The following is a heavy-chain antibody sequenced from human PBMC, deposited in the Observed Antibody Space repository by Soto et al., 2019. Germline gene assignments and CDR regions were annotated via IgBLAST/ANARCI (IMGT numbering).Heavy chain of an antibody. Sequence: ASVKVSCKASGYTFTGYYIHWVRQAPGQGLEWMGWINPNSGATNQAQKFQGRVTMARDTSISTAYMELSRLTSDDTAVYFCARDAVSTIGDFDYWGQGTLVTVSS. CDR1: GYTFTGYY. CDR2: INPNSGAT. V-gene: IGHV1-2*02. D-gene: IGHD5-12*01. J-gene: IGHJ4*02. CDR3: ARDAVSTIGDFDY.